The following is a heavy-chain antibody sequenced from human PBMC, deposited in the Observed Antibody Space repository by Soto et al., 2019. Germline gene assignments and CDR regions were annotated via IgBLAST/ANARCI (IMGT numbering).Heavy chain of an antibody. Sequence: GASVKVSCKASGYTFTNHGFTWVRQAPGQGLEWVGWIGPYNANKNYAQRLQGRVTMTTDTSTMTAYMELTSLRYDDTAVYYCARDTPTTGAADNWGQGTLVTVSS. J-gene: IGHJ4*01. CDR1: GYTFTNHG. V-gene: IGHV1-18*04. CDR2: IGPYNANK. CDR3: ARDTPTTGAADN. D-gene: IGHD1-1*01.